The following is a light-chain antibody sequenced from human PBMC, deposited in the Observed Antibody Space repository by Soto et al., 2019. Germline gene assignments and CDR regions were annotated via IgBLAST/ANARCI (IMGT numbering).Light chain of an antibody. CDR3: QQYHGFPYT. CDR1: QSIRYW. CDR2: EAS. J-gene: IGKJ2*01. V-gene: IGKV1-5*01. Sequence: DIQMTQSPSTLSASVGDRVSVTCRASQSIRYWLAWHQQKPGKAPQVLIYEASTLQKGVPSRFSGSGFGTEFTLNISSLQPDDFATYYCQQYHGFPYTFGQGTKVEIK.